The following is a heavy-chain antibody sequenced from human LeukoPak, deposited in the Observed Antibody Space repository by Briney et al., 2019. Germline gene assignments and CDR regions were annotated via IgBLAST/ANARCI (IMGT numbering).Heavy chain of an antibody. CDR3: ASQYYYDFWSHYAFDI. CDR1: GFTFSSYG. J-gene: IGHJ3*02. D-gene: IGHD3-22*01. CDR2: IWYDGGNK. V-gene: IGHV3-33*01. Sequence: GGSLRLSCAASGFTFSSYGMHWVRQAPGKGLEWVAVIWYDGGNKYYADSVKGRFTISRDNSKNTLYLQMNSLRAEDTAVYYCASQYYYDFWSHYAFDIWGQGTMVTVSS.